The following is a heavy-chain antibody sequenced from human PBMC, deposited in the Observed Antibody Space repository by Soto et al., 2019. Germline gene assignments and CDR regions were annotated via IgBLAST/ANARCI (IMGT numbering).Heavy chain of an antibody. Sequence: PGGSLRLSCAASGFTFSSYAMHWVRQAPGKGLEWVAVISYDGSNKYYADSVKGRFTISRDNSKNTLYLQMNSLRAEDTAVCYCARGRGALEFVDYWGQGTLVTVSS. CDR1: GFTFSSYA. J-gene: IGHJ4*02. V-gene: IGHV3-30-3*01. CDR3: ARGRGALEFVDY. D-gene: IGHD3-10*01. CDR2: ISYDGSNK.